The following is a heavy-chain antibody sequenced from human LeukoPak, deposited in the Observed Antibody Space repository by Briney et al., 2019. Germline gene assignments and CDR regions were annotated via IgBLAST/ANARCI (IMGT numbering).Heavy chain of an antibody. CDR3: AKVSGGGLYYDGMDV. V-gene: IGHV3-7*03. Sequence: PGGSLRLSCAASGFTFSSYAMSWVRQAPGQGLEWVAHINVDGTAEYYVDSVKGRFTISRDNAKNSLYLQMNSLRAEDTAVYYCAKVSGGGLYYDGMDVWGQGTTVTVSS. J-gene: IGHJ6*02. CDR2: INVDGTAE. D-gene: IGHD1-14*01. CDR1: GFTFSSYA.